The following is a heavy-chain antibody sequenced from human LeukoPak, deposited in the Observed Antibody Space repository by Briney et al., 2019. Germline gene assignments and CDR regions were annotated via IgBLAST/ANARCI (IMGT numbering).Heavy chain of an antibody. CDR1: GGSFSGYY. CDR2: INHSGST. Sequence: SETLSLTCAVYGGSFSGYYWSWLRQPPGKGLEWIGEINHSGSTNYNPSLKSRVTISVDTSKNQFSLKLSSVTAADTAVYYCARTTEGGYIYDYFYYYYMDVWGKGTTVTISS. V-gene: IGHV4-34*01. D-gene: IGHD5-18*01. J-gene: IGHJ6*03. CDR3: ARTTEGGYIYDYFYYYYMDV.